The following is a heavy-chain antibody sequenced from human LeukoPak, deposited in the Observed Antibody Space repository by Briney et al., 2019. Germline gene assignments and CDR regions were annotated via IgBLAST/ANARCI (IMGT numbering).Heavy chain of an antibody. V-gene: IGHV1-2*02. Sequence: EASVKVSCKASGYTFTGYYMHWVRQAPGQGLEWMGWINPNSGGTNYAQKFQGRVTMTRDTSISTAYMELSRLRSDGTAVYYCARERITMVRGGLGIPDYWGQGTLVTVSS. D-gene: IGHD3-10*01. CDR1: GYTFTGYY. CDR3: ARERITMVRGGLGIPDY. J-gene: IGHJ4*02. CDR2: INPNSGGT.